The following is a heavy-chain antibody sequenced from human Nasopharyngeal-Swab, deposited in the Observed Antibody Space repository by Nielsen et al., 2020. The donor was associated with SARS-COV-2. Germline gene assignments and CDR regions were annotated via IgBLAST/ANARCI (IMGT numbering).Heavy chain of an antibody. CDR3: AKATVTHDAFDI. Sequence: SLKISCAASGFTFDDYAMHWVRQAPGKGLEWVSGISWNSGSIGYADSVKGRFTISRDNAKNSLYLQMNSLRAEDTALYYCAKATVTHDAFDIWGQGTMVTVYS. V-gene: IGHV3-9*01. J-gene: IGHJ3*02. CDR2: ISWNSGSI. CDR1: GFTFDDYA. D-gene: IGHD4-17*01.